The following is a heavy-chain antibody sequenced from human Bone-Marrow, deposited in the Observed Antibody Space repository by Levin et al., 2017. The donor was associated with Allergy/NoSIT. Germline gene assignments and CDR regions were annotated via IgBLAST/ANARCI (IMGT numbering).Heavy chain of an antibody. V-gene: IGHV3-9*01. D-gene: IGHD6-13*01. J-gene: IGHJ4*02. CDR1: GFTFDDYA. CDR3: AKDTDSSGYSSSWYDY. CDR2: ISWNSGSI. Sequence: SGGSLRLSCAASGFTFDDYAMHWVRQAPGKGLEWVSGISWNSGSIGYADSVKGRFTISRDNAKNSLYLQMNSLRAEDTALYYCAKDTDSSGYSSSWYDYWGQGTLVTVSS.